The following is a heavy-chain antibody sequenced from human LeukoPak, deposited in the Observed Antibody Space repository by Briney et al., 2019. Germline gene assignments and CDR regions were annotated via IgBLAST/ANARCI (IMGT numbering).Heavy chain of an antibody. CDR3: ARYGSSGYAQFDY. J-gene: IGHJ4*01. V-gene: IGHV1-2*02. D-gene: IGHD3-22*01. CDR1: VYTFTGYY. CDR2: SNPNSGGS. Sequence: ASVKVSCKASVYTFTGYYMHWVRQAPGQGLEWRGWSNPNSGGSNYAQKFQGRVTMTRDTSISTAYMELSRLRSDDTAVYYCARYGSSGYAQFDYWGHGTLVTVPS.